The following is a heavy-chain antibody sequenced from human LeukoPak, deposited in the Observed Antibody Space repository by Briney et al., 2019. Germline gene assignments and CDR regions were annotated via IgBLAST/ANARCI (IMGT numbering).Heavy chain of an antibody. CDR3: ARVWSSGYTKDY. D-gene: IGHD3-22*01. CDR1: GFTFGRFW. J-gene: IGHJ4*02. V-gene: IGHV3-48*04. CDR2: ISSSSSTI. Sequence: GGSLRLSCRTSGFTFGRFWMSWVRQAPGKGLEWLSYISSSSSTIYYADSVKGRFTISRDNAKNSVYLQMNSLRAEDTAVYYCARVWSSGYTKDYWGQGTLVTVSS.